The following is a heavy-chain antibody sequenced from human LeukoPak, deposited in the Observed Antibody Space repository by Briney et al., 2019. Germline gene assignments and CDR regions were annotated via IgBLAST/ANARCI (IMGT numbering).Heavy chain of an antibody. Sequence: TPTLSLTCTISGYSISSGYYWGCIRQPPGKGLVWIGSIYHSGSTHYNPSLTSRVTISVDPSKNQSSLKRSSVTAADTAVYYCARDPGGFGENMDVWGKGTTVTVSS. CDR2: IYHSGST. V-gene: IGHV4-38-2*02. J-gene: IGHJ6*03. D-gene: IGHD3-10*01. CDR1: GYSISSGYY. CDR3: ARDPGGFGENMDV.